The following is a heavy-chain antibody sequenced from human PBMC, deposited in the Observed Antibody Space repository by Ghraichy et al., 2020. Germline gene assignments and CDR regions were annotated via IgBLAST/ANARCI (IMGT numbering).Heavy chain of an antibody. V-gene: IGHV3-30*18. CDR1: GFTFSNYN. D-gene: IGHD2-15*01. CDR3: AKDAADPRYWYFDI. Sequence: GGSLRLSCAASGFTFSNYNMHWVRQAPGKGLEWVEAISVDGGLKFYPDAVKGRFTISRDNSMNTLYLQMNSVRSEDMGVYYCAKDAADPRYWYFDIWGRGTLVTVAS. J-gene: IGHJ2*01. CDR2: ISVDGGLK.